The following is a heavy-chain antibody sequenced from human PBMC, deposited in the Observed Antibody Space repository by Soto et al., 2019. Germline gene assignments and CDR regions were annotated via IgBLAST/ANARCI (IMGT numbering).Heavy chain of an antibody. CDR3: ARERGYYFDY. CDR2: ISYDGSNK. Sequence: QVQLVESGGGVVQPGRSLRLSCAASGFTFSSYAMHWVRQAPGKGLEWVAAISYDGSNKYYADSVKGRFTISRDNSKNTLYLQMNSLRAEDTAVYYCARERGYYFDYWGQGTLVTVSS. J-gene: IGHJ4*02. CDR1: GFTFSSYA. D-gene: IGHD3-16*01. V-gene: IGHV3-30-3*01.